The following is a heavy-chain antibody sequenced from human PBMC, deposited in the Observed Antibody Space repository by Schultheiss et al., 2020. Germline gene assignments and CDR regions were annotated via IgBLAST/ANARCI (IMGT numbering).Heavy chain of an antibody. J-gene: IGHJ5*02. D-gene: IGHD6-13*01. CDR3: ASLAAAVT. Sequence: SVKVSCKASGGTFSSYAISWVRQAPGQGLEWMGGIIPIFGTANYAQKFQGRVTMTRDTCTSTVYMELSSLRSEDTAVYYCASLAAAVTWGQGTLVTVSS. V-gene: IGHV1-69*05. CDR2: IIPIFGTA. CDR1: GGTFSSYA.